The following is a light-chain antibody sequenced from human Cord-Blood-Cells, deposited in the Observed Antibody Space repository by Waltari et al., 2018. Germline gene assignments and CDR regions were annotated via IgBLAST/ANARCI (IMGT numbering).Light chain of an antibody. V-gene: IGLV1-44*01. CDR1: SSNIGSNT. J-gene: IGLJ3*02. Sequence: QSVLTQPPSASGTPGQRVTISCSGSSSNIGSNTVNWYQQLPGTAPKLLIYSNNQGPSGVPDRFSGSKSGTSASLAISGLQSEDGADYYCAAWDDSLNGPVFGGGTKLTVL. CDR2: SNN. CDR3: AAWDDSLNGPV.